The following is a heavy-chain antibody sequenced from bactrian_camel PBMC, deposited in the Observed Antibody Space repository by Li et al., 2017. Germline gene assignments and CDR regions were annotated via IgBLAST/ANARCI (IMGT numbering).Heavy chain of an antibody. CDR3: AAGTRIIVGDYCDGITD. D-gene: IGHD3*01. Sequence: HVQLVESGGGSVQTGGSLRLSCAASGHIYDDYCMTWFRQAPGEEREGVAAVDSDGMISVENSLKGRFTISRDNAKNIIYLQMSSLTPDDTAMYYCAAGTRIIVGDYCDGITDWGQGTQVTVS. CDR1: GHIYDDYC. CDR2: VDSDGMI. J-gene: IGHJ4*01. V-gene: IGHV3S55*01.